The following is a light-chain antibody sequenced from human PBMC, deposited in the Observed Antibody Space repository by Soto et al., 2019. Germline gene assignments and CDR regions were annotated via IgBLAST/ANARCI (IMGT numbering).Light chain of an antibody. Sequence: SYELTQSPSVSVAPGKTARITCGGNNIGSKSVHWYQQKPGQAPVVVIYYDSDRPSGIPERFSGSNSGNTATLTISRVEAGDEADYYCQVWDSISDHVVFGGGTKLTVL. J-gene: IGLJ2*01. V-gene: IGLV3-21*04. CDR2: YDS. CDR3: QVWDSISDHVV. CDR1: NIGSKS.